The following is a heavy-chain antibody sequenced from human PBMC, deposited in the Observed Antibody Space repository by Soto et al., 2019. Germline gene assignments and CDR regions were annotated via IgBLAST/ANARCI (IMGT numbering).Heavy chain of an antibody. V-gene: IGHV3-7*03. CDR1: GFTFSSYW. J-gene: IGHJ6*02. CDR2: IKDDGSEK. Sequence: QPGGSVRLSCAASGFTFSSYWMSWVRQAPGKGLEWVANIKDDGSEKYYVDSVKGRFTISRDNAKNSLYLQMTSLRAEDMAVYYCARYTWIQPGPLPVRGQGTKVTVSS. D-gene: IGHD5-18*01. CDR3: ARYTWIQPGPLPV.